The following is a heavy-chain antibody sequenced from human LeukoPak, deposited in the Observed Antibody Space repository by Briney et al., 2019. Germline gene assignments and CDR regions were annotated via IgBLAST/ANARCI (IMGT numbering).Heavy chain of an antibody. Sequence: ASVKVSCKASGYTFTGYYMHWVRQAPGQGLEWMGWINPYSGGTNYAQKFQGRVTMTRDTSISTAYMELSRLRSDDTAVFYCARDWANTIFGVVLYFDYWGQGTLVTVSS. D-gene: IGHD3-3*01. CDR1: GYTFTGYY. V-gene: IGHV1-2*02. CDR2: INPYSGGT. CDR3: ARDWANTIFGVVLYFDY. J-gene: IGHJ4*02.